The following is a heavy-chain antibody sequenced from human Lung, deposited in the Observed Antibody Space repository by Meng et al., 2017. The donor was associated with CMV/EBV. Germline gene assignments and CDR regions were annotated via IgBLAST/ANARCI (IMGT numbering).Heavy chain of an antibody. V-gene: IGHV4-30-4*08. CDR3: AREGIYDIYPNDAFDI. D-gene: IGHD3-22*01. CDR1: GGSISSGDYY. J-gene: IGHJ3*02. Sequence: QRQESGQGLVKPSQTLSLTCTVSGGSISSGDYYWSWIRQPPGKGLEWIGYIYYSGSTYYNPSLKSRVTISVDTSKNQFSLKLSSVTAADTAVYYCAREGIYDIYPNDAFDIWGQGTMVTVSS. CDR2: IYYSGST.